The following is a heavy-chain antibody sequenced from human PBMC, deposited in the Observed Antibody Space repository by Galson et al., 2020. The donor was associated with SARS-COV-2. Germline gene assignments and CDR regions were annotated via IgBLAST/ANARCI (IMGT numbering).Heavy chain of an antibody. D-gene: IGHD3-22*01. J-gene: IGHJ4*02. CDR2: INPSGNI. V-gene: IGHV4-34*01. CDR1: GESFSGHH. Sequence: SETLSLTCAVYGESFSGHHWSWIRQPPGEGLEWIGEINPSGNINYNPSLKSRVTISVDTSKNQFSLKLSSVTAADTAVYYCARGRLQITMMVVVFTGGSFYFDYWGQGTLVTVSS. CDR3: ARGRLQITMMVVVFTGGSFYFDY.